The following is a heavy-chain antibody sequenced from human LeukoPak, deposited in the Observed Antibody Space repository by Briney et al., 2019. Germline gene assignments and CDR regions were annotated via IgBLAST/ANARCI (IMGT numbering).Heavy chain of an antibody. CDR3: ARPKGSMTGYYDY. D-gene: IGHD3-9*01. Sequence: GESLKISCMGSGYSLTSYWIGWVRQMPGKGLEWMGIIYPGDSDTRYSPSFQGQVTISADKSISTAYLQWSSLKASDIAMYYCARPKGSMTGYYDYWGQGTLVTVSS. CDR1: GYSLTSYW. V-gene: IGHV5-51*01. J-gene: IGHJ4*02. CDR2: IYPGDSDT.